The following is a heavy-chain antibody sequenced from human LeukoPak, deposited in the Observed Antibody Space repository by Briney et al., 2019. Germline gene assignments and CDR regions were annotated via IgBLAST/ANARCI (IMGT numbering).Heavy chain of an antibody. D-gene: IGHD5-24*01. J-gene: IGHJ4*02. V-gene: IGHV1-2*02. Sequence: ASVKVSCKSSGYTFTGYYMHWVRQAPGQGLEWMGWINPNSGGTNYAQKFQGRVTMTRDTSISAVYMELSRLRSDDTAVYYCARDGTGVYNLVQYWGQGTLVTVSS. CDR2: INPNSGGT. CDR3: ARDGTGVYNLVQY. CDR1: GYTFTGYY.